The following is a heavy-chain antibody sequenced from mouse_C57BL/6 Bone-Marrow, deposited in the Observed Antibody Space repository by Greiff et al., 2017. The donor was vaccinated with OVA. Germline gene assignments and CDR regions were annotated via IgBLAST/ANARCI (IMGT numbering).Heavy chain of an antibody. CDR2: IYPGNSDT. D-gene: IGHD1-1*01. V-gene: IGHV1-5*01. J-gene: IGHJ2*01. CDR3: TRLDYGSSLYYFDY. CDR1: GYTFTSYW. Sequence: EVQLQQSGTVLARPGASVKMSCKTSGYTFTSYWMHWVKQRPGQGLEWIGAIYPGNSDTSYNQKFKGKAKLTAVTSASTAYMELSSLTNEDSAVYYCTRLDYGSSLYYFDYWGQGTTLTVSS.